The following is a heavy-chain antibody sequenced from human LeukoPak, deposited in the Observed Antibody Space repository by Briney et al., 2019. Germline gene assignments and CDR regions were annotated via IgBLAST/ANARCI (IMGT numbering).Heavy chain of an antibody. J-gene: IGHJ1*01. CDR2: IKQDGVEK. CDR3: ARERDSGKYWGDLQH. D-gene: IGHD1-26*01. CDR1: GFTVSSNY. V-gene: IGHV3-7*01. Sequence: GGSLRLSCAASGFTVSSNYMSWVRQAPGKGLEWVANIKQDGVEKHYVDSVKGRFSISRDNAKNSLYVQMNSLRAEDTAVYYCARERDSGKYWGDLQHWGQGTLVTVSS.